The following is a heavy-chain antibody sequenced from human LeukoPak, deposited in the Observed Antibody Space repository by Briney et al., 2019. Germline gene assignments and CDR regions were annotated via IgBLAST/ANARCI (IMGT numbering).Heavy chain of an antibody. CDR1: GFTFSSYG. CDR3: AKFRADSSGWPFDY. Sequence: GGSLRLSCAASGFTFSSYGMHWVRQAPGKGLEWVAVISYDGSNQYYADSVKGRFTISRDNSKNTLYMQMNSLRAEDTAIYYCAKFRADSSGWPFDYWGQGTLVTVSS. D-gene: IGHD6-19*01. J-gene: IGHJ4*02. V-gene: IGHV3-30*18. CDR2: ISYDGSNQ.